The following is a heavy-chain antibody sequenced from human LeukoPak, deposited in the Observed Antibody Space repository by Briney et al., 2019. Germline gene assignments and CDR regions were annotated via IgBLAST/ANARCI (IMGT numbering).Heavy chain of an antibody. CDR2: INPSGGGA. CDR3: ARVPPSVYYYDSSGPSGFDP. V-gene: IGHV1-46*01. D-gene: IGHD3-22*01. CDR1: GYTFTGYY. Sequence: ASVKVSCRASGYTFTGYYMHWVRQAPGQGLEWMGIINPSGGGASSAQKFQGRVTMTRDTSTSTVFMELSSLRSEDTAVYYCARVPPSVYYYDSSGPSGFDPWGQGTLVTVSS. J-gene: IGHJ5*02.